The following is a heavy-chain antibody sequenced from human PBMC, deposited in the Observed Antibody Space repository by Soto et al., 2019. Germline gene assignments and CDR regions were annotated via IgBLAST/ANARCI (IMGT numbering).Heavy chain of an antibody. V-gene: IGHV4-31*03. CDR1: GGSISSGGYY. Sequence: PSETLPLTCTVSGGSISSGGYYWSWIRQHPGKGLEWIGYIYYSGSTYYNPSLKSRVTISVDTSKNQFSLKLSSVTAADTAVYYCARGSYIHGGNSESSDWGQGTLVTVSS. J-gene: IGHJ4*02. D-gene: IGHD2-21*02. CDR2: IYYSGST. CDR3: ARGSYIHGGNSESSD.